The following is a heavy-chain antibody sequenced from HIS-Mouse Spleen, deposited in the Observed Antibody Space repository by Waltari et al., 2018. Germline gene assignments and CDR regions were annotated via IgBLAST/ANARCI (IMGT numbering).Heavy chain of an antibody. D-gene: IGHD2-15*01. CDR1: GFTFSSYG. CDR3: AKGGGYCSGGSCYYFDY. J-gene: IGHJ4*02. Sequence: QVQLVESGGGVVQPGRSLRLSCAASGFTFSSYGMHWVRQAPGKGVGGVAVIWYDGSHKYSADSVKGRFTISRDNSKNTLYLQMNSLRAEDTAVYYCAKGGGYCSGGSCYYFDYWGQGTLVTVSS. V-gene: IGHV3-33*06. CDR2: IWYDGSHK.